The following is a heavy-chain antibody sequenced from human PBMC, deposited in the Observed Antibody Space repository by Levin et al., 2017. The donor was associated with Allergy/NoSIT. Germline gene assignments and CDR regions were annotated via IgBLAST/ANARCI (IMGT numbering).Heavy chain of an antibody. J-gene: IGHJ6*02. CDR2: IIPIFGTA. Sequence: ASVKVSCKASGGTFSSYAISWVRQAPGQGLEWMGGIIPIFGTANYAQKFQGRVTITADESTSTAYMELSSLRSEDTAVYYCASDANEVSPRSTSCYTCGWLYGMDVWGQGTTVTVSS. CDR1: GGTFSSYA. CDR3: ASDANEVSPRSTSCYTCGWLYGMDV. V-gene: IGHV1-69*13. D-gene: IGHD2-2*02.